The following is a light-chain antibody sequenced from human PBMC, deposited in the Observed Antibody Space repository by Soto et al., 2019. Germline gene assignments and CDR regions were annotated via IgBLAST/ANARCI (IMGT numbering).Light chain of an antibody. J-gene: IGLJ1*01. Sequence: QSVLTQPASVSGSPGQSITISCTETSSDVGSYNLVSWYQHHPGKAPKLMIYEDNKRPSGVSNRFSGSKSGNTASLTISGLQAEDEADYYCCSYAGSNNYVFGTGTKVTVL. CDR1: SSDVGSYNL. V-gene: IGLV2-23*01. CDR3: CSYAGSNNYV. CDR2: EDN.